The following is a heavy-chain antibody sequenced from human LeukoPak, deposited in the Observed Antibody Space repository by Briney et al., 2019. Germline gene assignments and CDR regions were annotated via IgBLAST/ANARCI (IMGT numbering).Heavy chain of an antibody. CDR3: ATDEKYGIPYFDY. D-gene: IGHD5-18*01. CDR1: GYTFTDYY. CDR2: VDPEDSET. V-gene: IGHV1-69-2*01. Sequence: GASVKISCKVSGYTFTDYYMHWLQQAPGKGLEWMGLVDPEDSETIYAEKFQGRVTITADTSTDTAYMELSSLRSEDTAVYYCATDEKYGIPYFDYWGQGTLVTVSS. J-gene: IGHJ4*02.